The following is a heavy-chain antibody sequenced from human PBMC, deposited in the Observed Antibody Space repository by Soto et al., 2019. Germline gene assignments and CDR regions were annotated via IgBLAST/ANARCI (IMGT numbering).Heavy chain of an antibody. CDR1: GDSVSSNSAG. CDR2: TYYRSKWYS. CDR3: ERDEYGMDV. J-gene: IGHJ6*02. D-gene: IGHD6-6*01. V-gene: IGHV6-1*01. Sequence: PSQTLSLTCVISGDSVSSNSAGWNWIRQSPSRGLEWLGRTYYRSKWYSDYAISVKSRITINPDTSKNQFSLQFNSVTPEDTAMYYCERDEYGMDVWGQGTTVTVSS.